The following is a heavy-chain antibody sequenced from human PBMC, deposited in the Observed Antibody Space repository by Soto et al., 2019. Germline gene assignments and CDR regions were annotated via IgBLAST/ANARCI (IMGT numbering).Heavy chain of an antibody. CDR2: ISYDGSNK. Sequence: QVQLVESGGGVVQPGRSLRLSCAASGFTFSSYAMYWVRQAPGKGLEWVAVISYDGSNKYYADSVKGRFTISRDNSKNTLYLQMNSLRAEDTAVYYCARDRIVVVITLSMDVWGQGTTVTVSS. CDR3: ARDRIVVVITLSMDV. D-gene: IGHD3-22*01. CDR1: GFTFSSYA. J-gene: IGHJ6*02. V-gene: IGHV3-30-3*01.